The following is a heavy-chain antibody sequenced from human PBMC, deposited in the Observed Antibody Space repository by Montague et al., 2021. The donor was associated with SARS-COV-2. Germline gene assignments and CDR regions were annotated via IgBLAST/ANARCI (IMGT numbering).Heavy chain of an antibody. D-gene: IGHD4-17*01. CDR1: GGSFSGYY. J-gene: IGHJ6*02. CDR2: INHSGST. Sequence: SETLSLTCAVYGGSFSGYYWSWIRQPPGKGLEWIGEINHSGSTNYNPSLKSRVTISVDTSKNQFSLKLSSVTAADMAVYYCARGPITVTTFYYYYGMDVWGQGTTVTVSS. CDR3: ARGPITVTTFYYYYGMDV. V-gene: IGHV4-34*01.